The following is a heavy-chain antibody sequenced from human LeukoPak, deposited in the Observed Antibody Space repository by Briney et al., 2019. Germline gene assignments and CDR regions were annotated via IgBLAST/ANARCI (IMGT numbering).Heavy chain of an antibody. CDR3: AREDVHTAMVGDY. Sequence: GASVKVSCKASGYTFTGYYIHWVRQAPGQGLEWMGRINPNSGATDYAQTFQGRVTMTGDTSISTAYMELGRLKSDDAAVYYCAREDVHTAMVGDYWGQGTLVTVSS. CDR1: GYTFTGYY. J-gene: IGHJ4*02. CDR2: INPNSGAT. D-gene: IGHD5-18*01. V-gene: IGHV1-2*06.